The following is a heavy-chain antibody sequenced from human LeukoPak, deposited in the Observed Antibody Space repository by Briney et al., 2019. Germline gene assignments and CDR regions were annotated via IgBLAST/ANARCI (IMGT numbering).Heavy chain of an antibody. CDR3: AAEEIVVFLGAMGDAFYI. CDR2: IYPGDSDT. Sequence: GESLKISCKSAGDSSFNSWIGWGRQMPGKGLEWMGIIYPGDSDTRYSPSFQGQVTISADKSISTTFRRWSSLKASDPEMDSLAAEEIVVFLGAMGDAFYIWGQGTKVTVSS. V-gene: IGHV5-51*01. J-gene: IGHJ3*02. D-gene: IGHD2-2*01. CDR1: GDSSFNSW.